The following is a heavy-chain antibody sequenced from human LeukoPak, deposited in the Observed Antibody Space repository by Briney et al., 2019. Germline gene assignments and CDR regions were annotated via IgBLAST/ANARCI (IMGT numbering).Heavy chain of an antibody. Sequence: GGSLRLSCAASGFTFSDYWMHWVRQAPGKGLEWVSGINWNGGSTGYADSVKGRFTISRDNAKNSLYLQMNSLRAEDTALYYCARDRAVGATYFDYWGQGTLVTVSS. J-gene: IGHJ4*02. D-gene: IGHD1-26*01. CDR1: GFTFSDYW. CDR2: INWNGGST. V-gene: IGHV3-20*04. CDR3: ARDRAVGATYFDY.